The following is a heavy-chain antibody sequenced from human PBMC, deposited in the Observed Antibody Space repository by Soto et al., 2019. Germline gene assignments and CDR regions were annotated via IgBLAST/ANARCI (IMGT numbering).Heavy chain of an antibody. CDR3: VRDFFPSGSSYIDTFDI. CDR1: GYTFTSYG. CDR2: ISTFNSDA. Sequence: ASVKVSCKASGYTFTSYGISWVRQAPGQGLEWMGWISTFNSDANYAQKFRGRVTMTTDTSTNTAYMELRSLRADDTAVYYCVRDFFPSGSSYIDTFDIWGQGTTVT. D-gene: IGHD3-10*01. J-gene: IGHJ3*02. V-gene: IGHV1-18*01.